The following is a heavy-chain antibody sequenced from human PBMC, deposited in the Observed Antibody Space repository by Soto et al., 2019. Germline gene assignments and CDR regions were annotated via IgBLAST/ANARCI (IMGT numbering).Heavy chain of an antibody. CDR1: RGSIINNY. V-gene: IGHV4-59*12. CDR2: IYYTGST. Sequence: QVQLQESGPGLVKPSETLSLTCTVSRGSIINNYWSWIRQPPGKGLEWIGYIYYTGSTYYTTSLHSRVIISVDTSKRQFPLNLNSLTAADTAVYSCTRDASGVTCDWGKGTLVTVSS. D-gene: IGHD2-15*01. J-gene: IGHJ4*02. CDR3: TRDASGVTCD.